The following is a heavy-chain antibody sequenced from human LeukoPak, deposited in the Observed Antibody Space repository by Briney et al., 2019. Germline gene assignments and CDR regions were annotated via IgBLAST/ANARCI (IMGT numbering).Heavy chain of an antibody. CDR3: AKDATVWFGATSF. CDR2: ISGSGGST. Sequence: GGSLRLSCAASGFTFISYAMSWVRQAPGKGLEWVSAISGSGGSTYYADSVKGRFTISIDNSKNTLYLQMNSLRAEDTAVYYCAKDATVWFGATSFWGQGTLLTVSS. J-gene: IGHJ4*02. D-gene: IGHD3-10*01. CDR1: GFTFISYA. V-gene: IGHV3-23*01.